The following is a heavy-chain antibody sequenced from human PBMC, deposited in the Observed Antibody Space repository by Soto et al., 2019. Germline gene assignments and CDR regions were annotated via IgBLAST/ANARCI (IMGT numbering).Heavy chain of an antibody. CDR1: GFTFSSYA. CDR3: AKAAPGDYDILTGLLPYYFDY. D-gene: IGHD3-9*01. Sequence: GGSLRLSCAASGFTFSSYAMSWVRQAPGKGLEWVSAISGSGGSTYYADPVKGRFTISRDNSKNTLYLKMNSLRAEDTAVYYCAKAAPGDYDILTGLLPYYFDYWGQGTLVTVSS. V-gene: IGHV3-23*01. J-gene: IGHJ4*02. CDR2: ISGSGGST.